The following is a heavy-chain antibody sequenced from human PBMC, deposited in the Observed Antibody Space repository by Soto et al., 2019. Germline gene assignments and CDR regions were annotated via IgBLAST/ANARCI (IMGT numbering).Heavy chain of an antibody. J-gene: IGHJ4*02. CDR1: GFTFSNYW. V-gene: IGHV3-74*01. D-gene: IGHD5-12*01. CDR3: GRVGGGPEDGYRGY. Sequence: EVQLVESGGGLVQPGGSLRLSCAASGFTFSNYWMHWVRQAPGKGLVWVSRINSDGSSTTYADSVKGRFTISRDNAKNTLDLQMNSLRAEDTAVYYCGRVGGGPEDGYRGYWGQGALVTVSS. CDR2: INSDGSST.